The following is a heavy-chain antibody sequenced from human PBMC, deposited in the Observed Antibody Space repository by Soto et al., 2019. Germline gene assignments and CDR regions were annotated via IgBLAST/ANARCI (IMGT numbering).Heavy chain of an antibody. D-gene: IGHD2-2*01. CDR2: IYHSGST. V-gene: IGHV4-30-2*01. CDR1: GGSISSGGYS. CDR3: ARVPDR. J-gene: IGHJ5*02. Sequence: QLQLQASGSGLVKPSQTLSLTCAVSGGSISSGGYSWSWIRQPPGKGLDWIGYIYHSGSTYYNPSLKSRVTISVDRSKNQFSLKLSSVTAADTAVYYCARVPDRWGQGTLVTVSS.